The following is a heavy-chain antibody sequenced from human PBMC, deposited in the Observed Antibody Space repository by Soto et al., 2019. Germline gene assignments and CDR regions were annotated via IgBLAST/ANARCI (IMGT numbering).Heavy chain of an antibody. CDR1: GYTFTGYY. CDR2: IDVGSANA. D-gene: IGHD4-17*01. CDR3: ATDVGGYIYGLARH. J-gene: IGHJ4*02. Sequence: SVKVSCKASGYTFTGYYMHWVRQAPGQGLEWIGWIDVGSANANYAHMLQERVTISRDMSTSTAYMELSSLRPEDTAVYCCATDVGGYIYGLARHWGQGTLVTVSS. V-gene: IGHV1-58*02.